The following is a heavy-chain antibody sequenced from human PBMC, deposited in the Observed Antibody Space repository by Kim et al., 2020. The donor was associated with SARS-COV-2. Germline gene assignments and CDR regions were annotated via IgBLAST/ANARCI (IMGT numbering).Heavy chain of an antibody. CDR1: GYTFTSYG. V-gene: IGHV1-18*04. CDR2: ISAYNGNT. D-gene: IGHD3-10*01. CDR3: ARGLTWFGFGEGWDY. J-gene: IGHJ4*02. Sequence: ASVKVSCKASGYTFTSYGISWVRQAPGQGLEWMGWISAYNGNTNYAQKLQGRVTMTTDTSTSTAYMELRSLRSDDTAVYYCARGLTWFGFGEGWDYWGQGTLVTVSS.